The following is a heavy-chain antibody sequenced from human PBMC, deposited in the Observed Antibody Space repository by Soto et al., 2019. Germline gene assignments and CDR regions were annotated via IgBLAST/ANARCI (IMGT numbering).Heavy chain of an antibody. D-gene: IGHD3-9*01. CDR1: GFTVSSNY. J-gene: IGHJ2*01. V-gene: IGHV3-66*01. CDR2: IYSGGST. CDR3: ARDTYYDILTGYTFIDWYFDL. Sequence: EVQLVESGGGLVQPGGSLRLSCAASGFTVSSNYMSWVRQAPGKGLEWVSVIYSGGSTYYADSVKGRFTISRDNSKNTLYLQMNSLRAEDTAVYYCARDTYYDILTGYTFIDWYFDLWGRGTLVTVSS.